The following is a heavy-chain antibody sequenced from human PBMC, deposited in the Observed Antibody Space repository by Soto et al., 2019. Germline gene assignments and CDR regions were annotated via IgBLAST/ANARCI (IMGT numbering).Heavy chain of an antibody. V-gene: IGHV1-69*13. CDR1: GGTFSSYA. CDR2: IIPIFGTA. D-gene: IGHD3-10*01. CDR3: ARGRITMVRGVMGFYYYGMDV. J-gene: IGHJ6*02. Sequence: SVKVSCKASGGTFSSYAISWVRQAPGQGLEWMGGIIPIFGTANYAQKFQGRVTITADESTSTAYMELSSLRSEDTAVYYCARGRITMVRGVMGFYYYGMDVWGQGTTVTSP.